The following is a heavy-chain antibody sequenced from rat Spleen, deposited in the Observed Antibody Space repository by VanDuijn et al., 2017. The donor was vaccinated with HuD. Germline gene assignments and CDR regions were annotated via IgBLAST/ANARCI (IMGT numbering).Heavy chain of an antibody. CDR3: VRQDTSGYSNWFAD. V-gene: IGHV5-31*01. CDR2: ITNTGGRT. Sequence: EVQLVESGGGLVQPGRSLKLSCVASGFTFNNYWMTWIRQAPGKGLEWVASITNTGGRTYYPDSVKGRFTISRDNAKSTLYLQMDGLRSEDTATYYCVRQDTSGYSNWFADWGQGTLVTVSS. D-gene: IGHD4-3*01. CDR1: GFTFNNYW. J-gene: IGHJ3*01.